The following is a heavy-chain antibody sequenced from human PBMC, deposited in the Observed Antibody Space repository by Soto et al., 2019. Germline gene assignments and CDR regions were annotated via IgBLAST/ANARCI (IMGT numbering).Heavy chain of an antibody. CDR3: ARVVVGYCSGGSCYSLDY. V-gene: IGHV1-3*01. D-gene: IGHD2-15*01. CDR1: GYTFTSYA. J-gene: IGHJ4*02. Sequence: QVQLVQSGAEVKKPGASVKVSCKASGYTFTSYAMHWVRQAPGQRLEWMGWINAGNGNTKYSQKFQGRVTITRDTSASTAYKELSSLRSEDTAVYYCARVVVGYCSGGSCYSLDYWGQGTLVTVSS. CDR2: INAGNGNT.